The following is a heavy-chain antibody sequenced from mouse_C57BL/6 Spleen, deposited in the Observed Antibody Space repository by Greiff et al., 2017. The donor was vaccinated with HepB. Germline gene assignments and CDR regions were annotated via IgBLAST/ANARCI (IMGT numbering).Heavy chain of an antibody. CDR2: IHPSDSDT. V-gene: IGHV1-74*01. CDR1: GYTFTSYW. CDR3: ARPLYYDYDDGFAY. D-gene: IGHD2-4*01. Sequence: QVQLQQPGAELVKPGASVKVSCKASGYTFTSYWMHWVKQRPGQGLEWIGRIHPSDSDTNYNQKFKGKATLTVDKSSSTAYMQLSSLTSEDSAVYYCARPLYYDYDDGFAYWGQGTLVTVSA. J-gene: IGHJ3*01.